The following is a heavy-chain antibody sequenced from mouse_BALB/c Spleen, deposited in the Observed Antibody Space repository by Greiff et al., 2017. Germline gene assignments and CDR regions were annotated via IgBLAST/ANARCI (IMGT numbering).Heavy chain of an antibody. V-gene: IGHV1-87*01. CDR1: GYTFTSYW. CDR2: IYPGDGDT. Sequence: QVQLQQSGAELARPGASVKLSCKASGYTFTSYWMQWVKQRPGQGLEWIGAIYPGDGDTRYTQKFKGKATLTADKSSSTAYMQLSSLASEDSAVYYCARFITTVAFDYWGQGTTLTVSS. CDR3: ARFITTVAFDY. J-gene: IGHJ2*01. D-gene: IGHD1-1*01.